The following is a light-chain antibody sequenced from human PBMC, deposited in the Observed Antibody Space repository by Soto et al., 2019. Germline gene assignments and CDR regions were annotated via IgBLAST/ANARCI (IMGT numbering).Light chain of an antibody. Sequence: QSVLTQPASVSGSPGQSITISCTGTSSDIGAFTSVSWYQQHPGKAPKLIIYDIIHRPSGVSDRFSGSKSVNTASLTVSGIQPEDEANYYCSSYSRTTTLVVFGGGTKLTVL. J-gene: IGLJ2*01. V-gene: IGLV2-14*03. CDR1: SSDIGAFTS. CDR3: SSYSRTTTLVV. CDR2: DII.